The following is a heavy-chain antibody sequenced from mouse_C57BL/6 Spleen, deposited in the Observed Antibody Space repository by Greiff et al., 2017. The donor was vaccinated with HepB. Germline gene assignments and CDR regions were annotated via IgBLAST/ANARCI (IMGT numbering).Heavy chain of an antibody. J-gene: IGHJ2*01. CDR3: ARDQSYYGNYRFDY. CDR1: GFTFSSYA. CDR2: ISDGGSYT. V-gene: IGHV5-4*01. Sequence: EVKLQESGGGLVKPGGSLKLSCAASGFTFSSYAMSWVRQTPEKRLEWVATISDGGSYTYYPDNVKGRFTISRDNAKNNLYLQMSHLKSEDTAMYYCARDQSYYGNYRFDYWGQGTTLTVSS. D-gene: IGHD2-1*01.